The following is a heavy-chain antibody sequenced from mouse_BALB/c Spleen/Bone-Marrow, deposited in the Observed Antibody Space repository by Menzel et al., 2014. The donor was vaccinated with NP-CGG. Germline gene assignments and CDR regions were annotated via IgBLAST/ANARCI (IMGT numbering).Heavy chain of an antibody. J-gene: IGHJ2*01. Sequence: VKLMESGPGLVQPSLSLSITCTVSGFSLISYGVHWVRQSPGKGLEWLGVIWSGGSTDYNVAFISRLSISKDNSKSQVSFKMNSLQANDTAIYYCARRGLYGYDFDYWGQGTTLTVSS. V-gene: IGHV2-2*02. CDR3: ARRGLYGYDFDY. CDR1: GFSLISYG. D-gene: IGHD2-2*01. CDR2: IWSGGST.